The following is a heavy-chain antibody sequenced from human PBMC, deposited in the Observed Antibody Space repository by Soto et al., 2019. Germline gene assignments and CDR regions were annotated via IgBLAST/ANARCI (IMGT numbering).Heavy chain of an antibody. J-gene: IGHJ6*02. CDR1: GYTFSDYF. V-gene: IGHV1-2*02. Sequence: GASVKVSCKASGYTFSDYFIQWLRQAPGQGLEWVAWINPKTAATNYAKKFQDRVTLTSDTSFSTAYLELTRLRPDDTALYYCARIKWGLDYYSGMDVWGQGTAVTVSS. D-gene: IGHD1-26*01. CDR3: ARIKWGLDYYSGMDV. CDR2: INPKTAAT.